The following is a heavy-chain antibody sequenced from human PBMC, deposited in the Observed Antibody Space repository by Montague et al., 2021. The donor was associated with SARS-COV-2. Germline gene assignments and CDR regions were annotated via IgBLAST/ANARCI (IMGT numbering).Heavy chain of an antibody. CDR2: ISSDGRTT. D-gene: IGHD1-14*01. Sequence: SLRLSCAASGFTFSNYWMHWVRQAPGEGLVWDSLISSDGRTTSYVDSVKGRFTISRDNARNTLYLQMTSLRADDTAVYYCAREVFKEGDYWGQGTLVTVSS. V-gene: IGHV3-74*01. CDR1: GFTFSNYW. CDR3: AREVFKEGDY. J-gene: IGHJ4*02.